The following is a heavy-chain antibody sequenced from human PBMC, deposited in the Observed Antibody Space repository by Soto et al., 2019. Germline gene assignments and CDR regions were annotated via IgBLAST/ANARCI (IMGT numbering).Heavy chain of an antibody. D-gene: IGHD3-22*01. V-gene: IGHV4-31*03. Sequence: QVQLQESGPGLVKPSQTLSLTCTVSGDSISSGGYFWSWIRQHPGKGLEWIGYIYYSGSTYYNPSLKSRVTXXVXTXXNQFSLKLSSVTAADTAVYYCARKGSSGYSDAFDIWGQGTMVTVSS. CDR3: ARKGSSGYSDAFDI. CDR1: GDSISSGGYF. CDR2: IYYSGST. J-gene: IGHJ3*02.